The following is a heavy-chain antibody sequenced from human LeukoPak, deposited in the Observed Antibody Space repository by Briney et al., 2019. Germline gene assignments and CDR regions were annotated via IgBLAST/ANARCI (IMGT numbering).Heavy chain of an antibody. Sequence: GGSLRLSCAASGFTFSRSWMTWVRQAPGKGLEWVASINEDGSEIHYVDSVKGRFTISRDNAKDSLYLQMNSLRAEDTAVYYCARQWGCTSGWWLDTLDVWGQGSTVIVSS. D-gene: IGHD6-19*01. CDR2: INEDGSEI. CDR1: GFTFSRSW. V-gene: IGHV3-7*01. J-gene: IGHJ3*01. CDR3: ARQWGCTSGWWLDTLDV.